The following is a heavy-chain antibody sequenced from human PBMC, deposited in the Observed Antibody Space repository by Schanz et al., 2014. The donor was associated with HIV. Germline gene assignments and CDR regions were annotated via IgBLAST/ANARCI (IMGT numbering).Heavy chain of an antibody. J-gene: IGHJ5*02. D-gene: IGHD3-10*01. CDR1: GGTFSIYA. CDR3: ARGASVAARGWFDP. Sequence: QVQLVQSGAEVKKPGSSVKVSCKASGGTFSIYAISWVRQAPGQGLEWMGIINPSGGRTNYAQKFQGRLTVTRDTSTSTVYMGLTSLTPDDTAVYFCARGASVAARGWFDPWGQGTLIIVSS. V-gene: IGHV1-46*01. CDR2: INPSGGRT.